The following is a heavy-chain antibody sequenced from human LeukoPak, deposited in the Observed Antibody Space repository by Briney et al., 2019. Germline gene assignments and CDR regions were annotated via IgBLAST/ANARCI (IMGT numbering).Heavy chain of an antibody. J-gene: IGHJ5*02. CDR3: AGLGYSYGYNWFDP. Sequence: ASVKVSCKASGYTFTGYYMHWVRQAPGQGLEWMGWINPNSGGTNYAQKFQGRVTMTRDTSISTAYMELSRLRSDDTAVYYCAGLGYSYGYNWFDPWGQGTLVTVSS. CDR2: INPNSGGT. CDR1: GYTFTGYY. D-gene: IGHD5-18*01. V-gene: IGHV1-2*02.